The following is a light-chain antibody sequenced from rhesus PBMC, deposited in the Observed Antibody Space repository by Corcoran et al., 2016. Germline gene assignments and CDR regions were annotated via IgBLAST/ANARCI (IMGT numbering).Light chain of an antibody. CDR2: KES. CDR1: QSINSW. Sequence: DIQMTQSPSSLSASVGDTVTITCRASQSINSWLAWYQQKPGKAPKFLIYKESSLQDVVPSRFSGSGSGTDVTLTISSLQPEEFATYYCQHTYGTPRTFGQGTKVEIK. J-gene: IGKJ1*01. V-gene: IGKV1-22*01. CDR3: QHTYGTPRT.